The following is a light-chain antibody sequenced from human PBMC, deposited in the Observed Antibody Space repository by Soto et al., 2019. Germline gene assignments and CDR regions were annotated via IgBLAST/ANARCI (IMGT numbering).Light chain of an antibody. CDR1: QSVSGW. CDR2: DAS. Sequence: DIQITQSPSTLSASVVDTVTVTCRASQSVSGWLAWYQQKPGEAPKLLIYDASALESGVPSRFSATVSGTEFSLTITSLQPEDFATYYCQQLFDSPITFGQGTRLEIK. CDR3: QQLFDSPIT. J-gene: IGKJ5*01. V-gene: IGKV1-5*01.